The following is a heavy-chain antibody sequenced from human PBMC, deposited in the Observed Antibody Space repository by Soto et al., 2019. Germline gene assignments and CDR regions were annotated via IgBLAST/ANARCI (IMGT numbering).Heavy chain of an antibody. J-gene: IGHJ5*02. CDR1: GSSISSGGYY. CDR2: IYYSGST. V-gene: IGHV4-31*03. CDR3: ARVRYCSGGSCYPRFDP. D-gene: IGHD2-15*01. Sequence: QVQLQESGPGLVKPSQTLSIACTVSGSSISSGGYYRSRIRQHAGKGQEWIGYIYYSGSTYYNPSLKSRVTISVDTSKNQFSLKLSSVTAADTAVYYCARVRYCSGGSCYPRFDPWGQGTLVTVSS.